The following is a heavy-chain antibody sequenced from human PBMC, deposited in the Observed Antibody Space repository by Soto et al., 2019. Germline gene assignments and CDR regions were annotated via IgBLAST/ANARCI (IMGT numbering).Heavy chain of an antibody. CDR2: ISGSGDST. CDR1: GFTFSSYA. V-gene: IGHV3-23*01. Sequence: EVQLLESGGGLVLTGGSLRLSCTASGFTFSSYAMTWVRQAPGKGLEWISAISGSGDSTYYADSVKGRVTISRDNSKNTLYLQLNSLRAEDTAVYYCAKENIVVVTSGDFYYWGQGTLVTVSS. CDR3: AKENIVVVTSGDFYY. J-gene: IGHJ4*02. D-gene: IGHD2-21*02.